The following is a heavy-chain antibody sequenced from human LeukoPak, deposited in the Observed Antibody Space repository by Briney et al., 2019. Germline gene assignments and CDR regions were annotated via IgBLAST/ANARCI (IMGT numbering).Heavy chain of an antibody. J-gene: IGHJ4*02. CDR3: ARSYYDISDRGPDFDY. D-gene: IGHD3-9*01. CDR1: GDITHY. Sequence: NPSETLSLTCTVSGDITHYWGWIRQPPGKGLECIGSIYFGGSVYYNPSLKSRVTISVDTSKNQFSLKLSSVTAADTAVYYCARSYYDISDRGPDFDYWGQGTLVTVSS. CDR2: IYFGGSV. V-gene: IGHV4-39*07.